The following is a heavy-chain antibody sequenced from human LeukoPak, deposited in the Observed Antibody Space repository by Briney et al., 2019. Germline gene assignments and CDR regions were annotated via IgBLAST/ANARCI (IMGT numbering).Heavy chain of an antibody. V-gene: IGHV3-7*01. Sequence: GSLRLSCAASGFTFSSYWMDWVRQVPGKGLEWVANIKQDGIEKYFVGSVKGRFATSRDNAKNSLYLQMNSLRVEDTAVYYCAREGMVRGVPDAFDLWGQGTMVTVSS. J-gene: IGHJ3*01. D-gene: IGHD3-10*01. CDR1: GFTFSSYW. CDR3: AREGMVRGVPDAFDL. CDR2: IKQDGIEK.